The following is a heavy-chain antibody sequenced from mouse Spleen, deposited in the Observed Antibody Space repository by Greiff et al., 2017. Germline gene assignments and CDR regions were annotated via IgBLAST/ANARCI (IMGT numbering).Heavy chain of an antibody. V-gene: IGHV1S130*01. CDR3: ARGDGYDSRPYSLDD. CDR1: GYTFTSYW. J-gene: IGHJ2*01. Sequence: QVQLQQPGAELVRPGASVKLSCKASGYTFTSYWMHWVKQRPGQGLEWIGEINPNSGNTNYNQKFKGKATLTVDTSSSTAYVDLSSLTSEDSAVYYCARGDGYDSRPYSLDDWGQGTTVTVSS. D-gene: IGHD1-1*01. CDR2: INPNSGNT.